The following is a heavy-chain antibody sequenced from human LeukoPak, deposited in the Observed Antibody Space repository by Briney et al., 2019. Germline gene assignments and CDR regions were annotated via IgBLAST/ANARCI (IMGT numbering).Heavy chain of an antibody. Sequence: PSETLSLTCTVSGGSISSSSYYWGWIRQPPGKGLEWIGSIYYSGSTYYNPSLKSRVTISVDTSKNQFSLKLSSVTAADTAVYYCAKYSGSYRGRRDYFDYWGQGTLVTVSS. J-gene: IGHJ4*02. D-gene: IGHD1-26*01. V-gene: IGHV4-39*01. CDR3: AKYSGSYRGRRDYFDY. CDR1: GGSISSSSYY. CDR2: IYYSGST.